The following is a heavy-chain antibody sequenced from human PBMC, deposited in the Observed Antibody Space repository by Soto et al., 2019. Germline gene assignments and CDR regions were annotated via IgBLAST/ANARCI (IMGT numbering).Heavy chain of an antibody. D-gene: IGHD3-10*01. CDR3: VSPHSESSNAFDL. V-gene: IGHV3-30*04. J-gene: IGHJ5*02. CDR2: ISYDGENQ. CDR1: GFSFSHYA. Sequence: GGSLRLSCAASGFSFSHYAMHWVRQPPGKGLEWVALISYDGENQYFTDSVRGRFTISRDNSKTAVYLEMNDLRLDDTATYYCVSPHSESSNAFDLWGQGTLVTVS.